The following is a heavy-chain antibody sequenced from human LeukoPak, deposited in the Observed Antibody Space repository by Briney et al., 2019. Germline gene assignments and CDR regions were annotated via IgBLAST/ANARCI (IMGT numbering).Heavy chain of an antibody. Sequence: SETLSLTCTVSGGSISGYYWSWIRQPPGKGLEWIGEINHSGSTNYNPSLKSRVTISVDTSKNQFSLKLSSVTAADTAVYYCARTVAGTFDYWGQGTLVTVSS. CDR2: INHSGST. J-gene: IGHJ4*02. CDR3: ARTVAGTFDY. CDR1: GGSISGYY. D-gene: IGHD6-19*01. V-gene: IGHV4-34*01.